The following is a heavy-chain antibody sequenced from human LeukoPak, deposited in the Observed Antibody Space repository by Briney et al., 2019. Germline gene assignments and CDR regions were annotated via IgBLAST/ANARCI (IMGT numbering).Heavy chain of an antibody. V-gene: IGHV3-21*01. D-gene: IGHD6-13*01. CDR2: ISSSSTYI. CDR1: GFTFSSYA. J-gene: IGHJ4*02. Sequence: GGSLRLSCAASGFTFSSYAMSWVRQAPGKGLEWVSSISSSSTYIYYADSVKGRFTISRDNAKNSLYLQMNSLRAEDTAVYYCAKEGANSWIDYWGQGTLVTVSS. CDR3: AKEGANSWIDY.